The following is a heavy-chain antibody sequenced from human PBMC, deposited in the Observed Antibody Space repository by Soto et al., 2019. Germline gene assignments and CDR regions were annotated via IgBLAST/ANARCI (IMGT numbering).Heavy chain of an antibody. Sequence: QVQLVQSGAEVKKPGASVKVSCKASGYPFTNYYIHWVRLAPGQGLEWMGIINPSGGITSYAQKFQGRVTMIRDTSTSTVYMELSSLRSEDTAMYYCTKGSFTVPTHYMDVWGKGTTVTVSS. V-gene: IGHV1-46*03. CDR2: INPSGGIT. CDR3: TKGSFTVPTHYMDV. CDR1: GYPFTNYY. D-gene: IGHD4-17*01. J-gene: IGHJ6*03.